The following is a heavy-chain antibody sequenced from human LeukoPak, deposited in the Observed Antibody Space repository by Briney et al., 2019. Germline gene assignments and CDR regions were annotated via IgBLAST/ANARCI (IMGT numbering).Heavy chain of an antibody. J-gene: IGHJ4*02. CDR3: AKDRDILTGFDY. CDR2: ISYDGSNK. D-gene: IGHD3-9*01. V-gene: IGHV3-30*18. CDR1: GFTFSSYR. Sequence: GGSLRLSCAASGFTFSSYRMHWVRQAPGKGLEWVAVISYDGSNKYYADSVKGRFTISRDNSKTTLYLQMNSLRAEDTAVYYCAKDRDILTGFDYWGQGTLVTVSS.